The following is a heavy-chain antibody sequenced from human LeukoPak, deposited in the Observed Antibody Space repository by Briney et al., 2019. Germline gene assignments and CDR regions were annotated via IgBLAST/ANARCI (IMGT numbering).Heavy chain of an antibody. CDR1: GFTFSSYE. V-gene: IGHV3-48*03. D-gene: IGHD3-22*01. Sequence: GGSLRLSCAASGFTFSSYEMNWVRQAPGKGLEWVSYISSSGSTIYYADSVKGRFTISRDNAKNSLYLQMNSLRAEDTAVYYCARGLYYDSSGYVYWGQGTLVTVSS. CDR3: ARGLYYDSSGYVY. J-gene: IGHJ4*02. CDR2: ISSSGSTI.